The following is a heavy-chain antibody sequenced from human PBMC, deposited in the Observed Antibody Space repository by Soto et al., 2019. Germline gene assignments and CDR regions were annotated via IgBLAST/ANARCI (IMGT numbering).Heavy chain of an antibody. Sequence: QVQLQESGPGLVKPSGTLSLTCAVSGASISTSYWWSWVRQPPGKGLEWIGEIYHSGSTNYTPSLKSRVXIXXAKSKNQFSLKLSSVTAADTAVYYCARGGDYRFDYWGQGTLVTVSS. CDR3: ARGGDYRFDY. J-gene: IGHJ4*02. D-gene: IGHD4-17*01. CDR1: GASISTSYW. CDR2: IYHSGST. V-gene: IGHV4-4*02.